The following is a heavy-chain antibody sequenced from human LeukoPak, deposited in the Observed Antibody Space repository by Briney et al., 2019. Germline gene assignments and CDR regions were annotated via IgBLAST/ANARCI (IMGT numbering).Heavy chain of an antibody. J-gene: IGHJ4*02. D-gene: IGHD3-10*01. Sequence: ASVKVSCKASGYTFSGHYMHWIRQAPGQGLEWMGWISAYNGNTNYAQKLQGRVTMTTDTSTSTAYMELRSLRSDDTAVYYCARGYGSGSYFPFDYWGQGTLVTVSS. CDR1: GYTFSGHY. CDR2: ISAYNGNT. V-gene: IGHV1-18*01. CDR3: ARGYGSGSYFPFDY.